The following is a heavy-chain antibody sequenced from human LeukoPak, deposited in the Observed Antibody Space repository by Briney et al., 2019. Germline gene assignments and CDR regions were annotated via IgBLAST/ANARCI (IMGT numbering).Heavy chain of an antibody. CDR2: IKESGSQE. CDR1: EFSISSYK. J-gene: IGHJ4*02. CDR3: ARDRRYSGSYFGNFDY. Sequence: GGSLRLSCGASEFSISSYKISWVRQAPGKGLEWVAHIKESGSQEYNVGSVKGRFTVSRDNAQNSVYLQMNSLGAEDTAVYYCARDRRYSGSYFGNFDYWGQGTLVTVSS. D-gene: IGHD1-26*01. V-gene: IGHV3-7*01.